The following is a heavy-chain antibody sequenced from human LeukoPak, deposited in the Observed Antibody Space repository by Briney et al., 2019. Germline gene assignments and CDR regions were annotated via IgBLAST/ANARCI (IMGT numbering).Heavy chain of an antibody. CDR2: IYYSGST. CDR3: ARLSRGSGSYYNLVPFDY. CDR1: GGSISSYY. D-gene: IGHD3-10*01. J-gene: IGHJ4*02. Sequence: SETLSLTCTVSGGSISSYYWGWIRQPPGKGLEWIRYIYYSGSTNYNPSLKSRVTISVDTSKNQFSLKLSSVTAADTAVYYCARLSRGSGSYYNLVPFDYWGQGTLVTVSS. V-gene: IGHV4-59*12.